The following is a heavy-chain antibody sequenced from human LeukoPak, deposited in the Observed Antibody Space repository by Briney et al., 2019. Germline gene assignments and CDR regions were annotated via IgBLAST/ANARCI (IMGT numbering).Heavy chain of an antibody. CDR2: INHSGST. J-gene: IGHJ4*02. CDR3: ARGGRKGSTANYFDY. D-gene: IGHD2-2*01. Sequence: SSETLSLTCAVYGGSFSGYYWNWIRQPPGKGLEWIGEINHSGSTNYNPSLKSRVTMSVDTFKNQFSLKLSSVTAADTAVYYCARGGRKGSTANYFDYWGQGTLVTVSS. V-gene: IGHV4-34*01. CDR1: GGSFSGYY.